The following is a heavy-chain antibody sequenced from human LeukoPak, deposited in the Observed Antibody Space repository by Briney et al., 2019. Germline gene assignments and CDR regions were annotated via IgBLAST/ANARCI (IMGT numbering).Heavy chain of an antibody. CDR1: GYSFTSYW. J-gene: IGHJ6*02. D-gene: IGHD4-17*01. Sequence: PGGSLRLSCAASGYSFTSYWIGWVRQMPGKGLEWMGIIYPGDSDTRYSPSFQGQVTISADKSISTAYLQWSSLKASDTAMYYCATHYGDYGYYYGMDVWGQGTTVTVSS. V-gene: IGHV5-51*01. CDR2: IYPGDSDT. CDR3: ATHYGDYGYYYGMDV.